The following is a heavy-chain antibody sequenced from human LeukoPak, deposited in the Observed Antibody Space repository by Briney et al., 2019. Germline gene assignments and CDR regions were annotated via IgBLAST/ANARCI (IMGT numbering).Heavy chain of an antibody. CDR3: ARVIYGSGTYYKGWFDP. V-gene: IGHV3-53*01. Sequence: PGGSLRLSCAASGFNVSSNYMSWVRQAPGKGLEWVSVIYSSGDTYYADSVEGRFTISRDNSKNMLYLQMNGLRAEDTAVYYCARVIYGSGTYYKGWFDPWGQGTLVTVSS. J-gene: IGHJ5*02. CDR1: GFNVSSNY. CDR2: IYSSGDT. D-gene: IGHD3-10*01.